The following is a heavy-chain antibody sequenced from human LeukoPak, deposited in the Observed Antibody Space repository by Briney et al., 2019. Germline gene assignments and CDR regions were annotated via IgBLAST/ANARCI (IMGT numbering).Heavy chain of an antibody. V-gene: IGHV1-18*01. CDR2: ISAYNGNT. J-gene: IGHJ4*02. CDR1: GYTFTSYG. Sequence: EASVKVSCKASGYTFTSYGISWMRQAPGQGLEWMGWISAYNGNTNYAQKLQGRVTMTTDTSTSTAYMELRSLRSDDTAVYYCARGVAIVGATKGGDYWGQGTLVTVSS. CDR3: ARGVAIVGATKGGDY. D-gene: IGHD1-26*01.